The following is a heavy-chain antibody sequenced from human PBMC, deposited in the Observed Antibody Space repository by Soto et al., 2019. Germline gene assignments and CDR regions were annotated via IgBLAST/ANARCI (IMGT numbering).Heavy chain of an antibody. CDR3: AKLPWDVASS. D-gene: IGHD1-26*01. CDR1: GFIFSRYG. J-gene: IGHJ5*02. CDR2: ISYDGGER. V-gene: IGHV3-30*18. Sequence: PGGSLRLSCGGSGFIFSRYGMHWVRQAPGKGLEWVTGISYDGGERFYADSVKGRFTISRDNSKNRLDLQMSSLEAEDTAVYYCAKLPWDVASSWGQGTRGTVSP.